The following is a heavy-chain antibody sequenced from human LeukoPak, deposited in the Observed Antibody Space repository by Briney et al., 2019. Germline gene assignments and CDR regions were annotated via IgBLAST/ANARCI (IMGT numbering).Heavy chain of an antibody. D-gene: IGHD3-22*01. CDR3: ARVITMIDWFDP. V-gene: IGHV1-2*02. Sequence: GASVEVSCKASGYTFTGYYMHWVRQAPGQGLEWMGWINPNSGGTNYAQKFQGRVTMTRDTSISTAYMELSRLRSDDTAVYCCARVITMIDWFDPWGQGTLVTVSS. CDR1: GYTFTGYY. J-gene: IGHJ5*02. CDR2: INPNSGGT.